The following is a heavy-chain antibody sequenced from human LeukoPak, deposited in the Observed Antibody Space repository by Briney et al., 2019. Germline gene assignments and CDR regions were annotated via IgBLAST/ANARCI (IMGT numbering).Heavy chain of an antibody. CDR1: GGSISSSNW. D-gene: IGHD1-7*01. J-gene: IGHJ3*02. CDR3: ASLKLELDAFDI. V-gene: IGHV4-4*02. CDR2: IYHSGST. Sequence: SETLSLTCAVSGGSISSSNWWSWVRQPPGKGLEWIGEIYHSGSTNYNPSLKSRVTISVDKSKNQFSLKLSSVTAADTAVYYCASLKLELDAFDIWGEGTMVTVSS.